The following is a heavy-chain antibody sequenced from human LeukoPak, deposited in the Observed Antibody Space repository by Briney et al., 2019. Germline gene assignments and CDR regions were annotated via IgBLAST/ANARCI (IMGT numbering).Heavy chain of an antibody. CDR1: GFTFSTYA. CDR3: GRSQYYYGSNWFDP. D-gene: IGHD3-10*01. Sequence: GGSLRLSCSASGFTFSTYAMHWVRQAPGKGLEYVSVISSNGGITYYGDSVKGRFTISRDNAKNSLYLQMNSLRDEDTAVYYCGRSQYYYGSNWFDPWGQGTLVTVSS. J-gene: IGHJ5*02. V-gene: IGHV3-64*04. CDR2: ISSNGGIT.